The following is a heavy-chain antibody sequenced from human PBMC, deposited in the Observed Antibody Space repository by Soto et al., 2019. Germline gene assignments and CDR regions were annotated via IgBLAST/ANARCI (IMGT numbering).Heavy chain of an antibody. CDR1: GFSLSTSGVG. V-gene: IGHV2-5*02. CDR3: AQAYGSGSYQPPLFDY. D-gene: IGHD3-10*01. Sequence: QITLKESGPTLVKPTQTLTLTCTFSGFSLSTSGVGVGWIRQPPGKALEWLALIYWDDDKRYSPSLKSRLTITKDTSKNQVVLTMTNMDPVDTATYYCAQAYGSGSYQPPLFDYWGQGTLVTVSS. CDR2: IYWDDDK. J-gene: IGHJ4*02.